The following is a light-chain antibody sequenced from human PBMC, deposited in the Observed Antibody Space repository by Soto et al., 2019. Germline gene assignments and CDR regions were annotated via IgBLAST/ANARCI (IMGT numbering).Light chain of an antibody. CDR2: GAS. V-gene: IGKV3-20*01. J-gene: IGKJ3*01. Sequence: EIVLTQSPGTLSLSPGERATLSCRASQRISSNYLAWYQHKPGQGPRLLIYGASSRATGIPDRSSGSGSGTDFTLTISRLEPEDFALYYCQKYGSAFTFGPGTKVDIK. CDR3: QKYGSAFT. CDR1: QRISSNY.